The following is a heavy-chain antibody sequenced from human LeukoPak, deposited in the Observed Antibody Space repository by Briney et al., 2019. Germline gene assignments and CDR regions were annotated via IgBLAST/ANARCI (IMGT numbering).Heavy chain of an antibody. CDR2: IYTSGST. Sequence: SETLSLTCTVSGGSISSYYWSWIRQPPGKGLEWIGYIYTSGSTNYNPSLKSRVTISVDTSKNQFSLKLSSVTAADTAVYYCAREGDYYDSSGYWSHDAFGIWGQGTMVTVSS. V-gene: IGHV4-4*09. CDR3: AREGDYYDSSGYWSHDAFGI. CDR1: GGSISSYY. J-gene: IGHJ3*02. D-gene: IGHD3-22*01.